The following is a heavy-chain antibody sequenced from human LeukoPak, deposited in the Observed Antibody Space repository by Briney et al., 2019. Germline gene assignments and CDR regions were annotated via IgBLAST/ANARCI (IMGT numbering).Heavy chain of an antibody. CDR3: ARAHSSGYYYKGNAFDI. CDR1: GVSISSGDYY. CDR2: IYYSGST. J-gene: IGHJ3*02. V-gene: IGHV4-61*08. D-gene: IGHD3-22*01. Sequence: SETLSLTCSVFGVSISSGDYYWSWIRQPPGKGLEWIGYIYYSGSTNYNPSLKSRVTISVDTSKNQFSLKLSSVTAADTAVYYCARAHSSGYYYKGNAFDIWGQGTMVTVSS.